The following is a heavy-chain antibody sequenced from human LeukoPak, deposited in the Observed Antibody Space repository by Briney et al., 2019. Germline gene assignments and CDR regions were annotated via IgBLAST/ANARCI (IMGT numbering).Heavy chain of an antibody. D-gene: IGHD7-27*01. CDR1: GFTFDDYA. Sequence: PGGSLRLSCAASGFTFDDYAMHWVRQAPGKGLEWVSGISWNSGSIGYADSVKGRFTISRDNAKNPLYLQMNSLRAEDMALYYCAKDIGGPSPSTPTNWGTTSGAFDIWGQGTMVTVSS. CDR2: ISWNSGSI. CDR3: AKDIGGPSPSTPTNWGTTSGAFDI. V-gene: IGHV3-9*03. J-gene: IGHJ3*02.